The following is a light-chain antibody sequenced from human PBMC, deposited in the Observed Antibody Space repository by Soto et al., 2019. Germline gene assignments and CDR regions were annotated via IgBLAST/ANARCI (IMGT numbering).Light chain of an antibody. Sequence: EILMTQSPATLSVSPGEGATLSCRASHRVNTYLAWYQLKPGQAPRLLVYGASIRATGIPARFSGSGSGTDFSLTISRLEPEDFALYYCQQRNNWPRTFGQGTKVDI. CDR1: HRVNTY. CDR3: QQRNNWPRT. V-gene: IGKV3-15*01. J-gene: IGKJ1*01. CDR2: GAS.